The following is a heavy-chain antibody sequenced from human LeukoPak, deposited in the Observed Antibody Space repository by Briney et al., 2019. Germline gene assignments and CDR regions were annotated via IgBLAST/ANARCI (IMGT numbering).Heavy chain of an antibody. CDR2: IRFDGSEK. J-gene: IGHJ4*02. D-gene: IGHD2-2*01. Sequence: GGSLRLSCAASGFTFSSYSMNWVRQAPGKGLEWLSFIRFDGSEKYYADSVKARFSISRDNSMNTLYLQMNSLRPEDTAVYYCAKQGLVPATAGDWGQGTLVTVSS. CDR1: GFTFSSYS. CDR3: AKQGLVPATAGD. V-gene: IGHV3-30*02.